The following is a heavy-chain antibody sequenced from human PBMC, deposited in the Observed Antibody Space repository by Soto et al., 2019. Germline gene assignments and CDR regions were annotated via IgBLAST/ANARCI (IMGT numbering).Heavy chain of an antibody. CDR3: ARGSIAASMVRGVMYFDL. D-gene: IGHD3-10*01. CDR2: IIPILGIA. CDR1: GGTFSSYT. V-gene: IGHV1-69*02. J-gene: IGHJ2*01. Sequence: QVQLVQSGAEVKKPGSSVKVSCKASGGTFSSYTISWVRQAPGQGLEWMGRIIPILGIANYAQKFQGRVTITADKSTSTAYMERSSVRSEATAVYYCARGSIAASMVRGVMYFDLWGRGTLVTVSS.